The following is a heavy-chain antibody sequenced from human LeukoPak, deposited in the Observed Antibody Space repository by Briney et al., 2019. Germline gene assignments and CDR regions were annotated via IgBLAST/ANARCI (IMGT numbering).Heavy chain of an antibody. CDR2: INPSSGDT. V-gene: IGHV1-2*02. J-gene: IGHJ4*02. CDR1: GYTFTGYY. D-gene: IGHD3-16*01. Sequence: ASVKVSCKASGYTFTGYYMHWVRQAPGQGLEWMGWINPSSGDTKYAQNFQGRVTMTRDRSISTVYMELSSLRSDDTAVYYCAREFMTTIHLDYWGQGTLVTVSS. CDR3: AREFMTTIHLDY.